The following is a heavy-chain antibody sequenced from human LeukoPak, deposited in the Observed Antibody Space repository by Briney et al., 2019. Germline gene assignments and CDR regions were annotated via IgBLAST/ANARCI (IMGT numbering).Heavy chain of an antibody. CDR1: GGSFSGYY. Sequence: PSETLSLTCAVYGGSFSGYYWSWIRQPPGKGLEWIGEINHSGSTDYNPSLKSRVTISVDTSKNQFSLKLSSVTAADTAAYYCARGSYYYDSSGYYYVGFWFDPWGQGTLVTVSS. J-gene: IGHJ5*02. V-gene: IGHV4-34*01. D-gene: IGHD3-22*01. CDR3: ARGSYYYDSSGYYYVGFWFDP. CDR2: INHSGST.